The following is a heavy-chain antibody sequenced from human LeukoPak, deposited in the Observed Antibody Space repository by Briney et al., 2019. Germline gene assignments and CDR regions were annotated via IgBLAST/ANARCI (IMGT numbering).Heavy chain of an antibody. V-gene: IGHV4-39*01. J-gene: IGHJ5*02. CDR1: GGSISSSSDY. CDR2: IYHNETT. CDR3: GRPNPDSSGYYGSFDP. Sequence: SETLSLTCSVSGGSISSSSDYWGWVRQPPGKGLEWIGSIYHNETTYYNPSLKSRVIISVDTSKNQFSLKLNSVTAADTAVYYCGRPNPDSSGYYGSFDPWGQGILVTVSS. D-gene: IGHD3-22*01.